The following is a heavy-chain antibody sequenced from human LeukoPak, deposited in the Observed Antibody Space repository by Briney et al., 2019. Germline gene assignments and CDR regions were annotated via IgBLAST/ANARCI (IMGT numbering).Heavy chain of an antibody. CDR2: ISGSGGST. D-gene: IGHD3-3*01. Sequence: GGSLRLSCAASGFTFSSYAMSWVRQAPGKGLEWVSAISGSGGSTSSADSVKGRFTISRDNSKNTLYLQMNSLRAEDTAVYYCAKSAKGYDFWSGYGFDYWGQGTLVTVSS. V-gene: IGHV3-23*01. CDR1: GFTFSSYA. J-gene: IGHJ4*02. CDR3: AKSAKGYDFWSGYGFDY.